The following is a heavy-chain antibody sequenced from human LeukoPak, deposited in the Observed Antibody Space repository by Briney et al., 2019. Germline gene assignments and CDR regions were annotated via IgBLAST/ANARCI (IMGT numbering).Heavy chain of an antibody. D-gene: IGHD4/OR15-4a*01. CDR3: ASARGAGIGPVD. CDR2: IQRDGSEK. CDR1: GFTFSSYG. V-gene: IGHV3-7*01. Sequence: GGSLRLSCAASGFTFSSYGMHWVRQAPGEGLEWVANIQRDGSEKYYVDSVKGRFTISRDNAKNSLYLQMNSLRAEDTAVYYCASARGAGIGPVDWGQGTLVTVSS. J-gene: IGHJ4*02.